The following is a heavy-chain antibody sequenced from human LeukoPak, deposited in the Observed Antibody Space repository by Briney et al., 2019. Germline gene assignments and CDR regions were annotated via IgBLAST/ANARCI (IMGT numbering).Heavy chain of an antibody. J-gene: IGHJ4*02. Sequence: GASVKVSCKASGYTFTSYDINWVRQATGQGLEWMGWMNPHSGNTGYAQKFQGRVTMTRDTSISTAYKELSNLTSEDTAVYYCASPWNYYAPNGYYPFEDWGQGTLVTVSS. CDR2: MNPHSGNT. CDR3: ASPWNYYAPNGYYPFED. V-gene: IGHV1-8*01. D-gene: IGHD3-22*01. CDR1: GYTFTSYD.